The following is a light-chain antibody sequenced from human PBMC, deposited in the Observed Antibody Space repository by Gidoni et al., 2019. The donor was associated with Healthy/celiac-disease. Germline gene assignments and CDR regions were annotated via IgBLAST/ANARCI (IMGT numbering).Light chain of an antibody. J-gene: IGKJ3*01. Sequence: EIVMTQSPATLSVSPGERATLSCRASQSVSSSLAGYQQKPGQAPRLLIYGASTRATGIPARFSGSGSGTEFTLTIHSLQSEDFAVYYCQQYDNWPGVTFXPXTKVDIK. V-gene: IGKV3-15*01. CDR1: QSVSSS. CDR3: QQYDNWPGVT. CDR2: GAS.